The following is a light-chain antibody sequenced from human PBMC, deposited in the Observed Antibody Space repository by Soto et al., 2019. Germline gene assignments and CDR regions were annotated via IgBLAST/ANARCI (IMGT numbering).Light chain of an antibody. V-gene: IGKV3-15*01. Sequence: EIVMTQSPATLSVSPGERATLSCRASQSVSSNLAWYQQKPGQAPRLLIYGASTRATGIPARFSGSGSGTEFTLTISSLQSKDFAVYSCHQYNNWQKTFGQGTKV. CDR3: HQYNNWQKT. CDR1: QSVSSN. J-gene: IGKJ1*01. CDR2: GAS.